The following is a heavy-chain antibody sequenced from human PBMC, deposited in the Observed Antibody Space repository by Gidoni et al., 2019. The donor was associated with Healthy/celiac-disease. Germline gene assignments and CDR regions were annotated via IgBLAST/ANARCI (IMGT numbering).Heavy chain of an antibody. D-gene: IGHD4-17*01. CDR1: GHSFTSYW. CDR3: ARPDYGDRARDWYFDL. Sequence: EVQLVQSGAEVKKPGPYLKISCKGSGHSFTSYWIGWVRQMPGKGLEWMGIIYPGDSNTRYSPSFQGQVTISADKSISTAYLQWSSLKASDTAMDYCARPDYGDRARDWYFDLWGRGTLVTVSS. CDR2: IYPGDSNT. J-gene: IGHJ2*01. V-gene: IGHV5-51*01.